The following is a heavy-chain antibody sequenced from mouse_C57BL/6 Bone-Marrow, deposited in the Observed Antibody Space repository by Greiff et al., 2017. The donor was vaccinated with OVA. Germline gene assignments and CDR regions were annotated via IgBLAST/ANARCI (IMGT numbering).Heavy chain of an antibody. CDR1: GYTFTDYE. CDR3: TRGPLLLDY. J-gene: IGHJ2*01. D-gene: IGHD2-1*01. CDR2: IDPETGGT. Sequence: QVQLQQSGAELVRPGASVTLSCKASGYTFTDYEMHWVKQTPVHGLEWIGAIDPETGGTAYNQKFTGKAILTADKSSSTAYMELRSLTSEDSAVYYCTRGPLLLDYWGQGTTLTVSS. V-gene: IGHV1-15*01.